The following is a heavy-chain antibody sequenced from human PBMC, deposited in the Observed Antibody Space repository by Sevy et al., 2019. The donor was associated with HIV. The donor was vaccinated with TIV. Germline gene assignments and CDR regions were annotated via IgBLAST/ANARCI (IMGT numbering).Heavy chain of an antibody. CDR3: AGTDGSSRRGGFDP. V-gene: IGHV1-18*01. D-gene: IGHD6-13*01. CDR1: GYTFTSYG. Sequence: ASVKVSCKASGYTFTSYGISWVRQAPGQGLEWMGWISAYNGNTNYAQKLQGRVTMTTDTSTSTAYMELRSLRSDDTAVYYCAGTDGSSRRGGFDPWGQGTLVTVSS. J-gene: IGHJ5*02. CDR2: ISAYNGNT.